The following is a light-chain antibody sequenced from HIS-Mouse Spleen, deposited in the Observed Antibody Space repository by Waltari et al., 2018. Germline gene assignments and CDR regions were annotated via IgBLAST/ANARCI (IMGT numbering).Light chain of an antibody. CDR1: QRGSSY. CDR3: QQRSNWPSYT. V-gene: IGKV3-11*01. Sequence: EIVLTPSPATLSLSPGERSTLSCRASQRGSSYLALYQQKPGQAPRLLIYDASNRATGIPARFSGSGSGTDFTLTISSLEPEDFAVYYCQQRSNWPSYTFGQGTKLEIK. CDR2: DAS. J-gene: IGKJ2*01.